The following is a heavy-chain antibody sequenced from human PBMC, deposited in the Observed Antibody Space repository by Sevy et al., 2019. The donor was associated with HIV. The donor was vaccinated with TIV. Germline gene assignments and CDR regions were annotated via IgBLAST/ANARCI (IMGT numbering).Heavy chain of an antibody. CDR2: IRIKAGGGTT. CDR3: TTDHRRDGIVVVPFQY. CDR1: GFTFSNAW. V-gene: IGHV3-15*01. J-gene: IGHJ4*02. D-gene: IGHD2-15*01. Sequence: GGSLRLSCAASGFTFSNAWMSWVRQSPGKGLEWVGRIRIKAGGGTTDYATIVKGKFTISRDDSRDILYLQLNSLETEDTAVYYCTTDHRRDGIVVVPFQYWGQGTLVTVSS.